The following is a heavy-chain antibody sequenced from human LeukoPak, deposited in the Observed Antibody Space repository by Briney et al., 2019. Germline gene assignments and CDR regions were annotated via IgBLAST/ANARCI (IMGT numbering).Heavy chain of an antibody. Sequence: GASVKVSCKASGYTFTGYYMHWVRQAPGQGLEWMGWIDPNSGGTNYAQKFQGRVTMTRDTSISTAYMVLNRLRSDDTAVYYCGREYYYGWGNYYNRIDYGGKGPRVTVP. CDR3: GREYYYGWGNYYNRIDY. CDR2: IDPNSGGT. D-gene: IGHD3-10*01. CDR1: GYTFTGYY. J-gene: IGHJ4*02. V-gene: IGHV1-2*02.